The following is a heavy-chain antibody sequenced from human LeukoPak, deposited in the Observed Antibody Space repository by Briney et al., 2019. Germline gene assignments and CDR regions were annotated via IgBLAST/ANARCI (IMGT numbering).Heavy chain of an antibody. D-gene: IGHD6-13*01. CDR3: ARDEGPKAESSSCGL. CDR1: GGTFSSYA. J-gene: IGHJ4*02. CDR2: IIPIFGTA. V-gene: IGHV1-69*13. Sequence: ASVKVSCKASGGTFSSYAISWVRHAPGQGLEWMGGIIPIFGTANYAQKFQGRVTITADESTSTAYMELSSLRAEDTAVYYCARDEGPKAESSSCGLWGQGTLVTVSS.